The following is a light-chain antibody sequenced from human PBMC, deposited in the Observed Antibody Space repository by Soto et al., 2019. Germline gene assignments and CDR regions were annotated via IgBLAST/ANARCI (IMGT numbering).Light chain of an antibody. Sequence: EIVMTQSPATLSVSPGERATLSCRASQSVSSNLAWYQQIPGQTPRLLISGASTRATGIPARFSGSGSGTEFTLTISSLQSEDFAVYYSQQYNNWPPYTFGQGTKLEIK. V-gene: IGKV3-15*01. CDR2: GAS. CDR1: QSVSSN. J-gene: IGKJ2*01. CDR3: QQYNNWPPYT.